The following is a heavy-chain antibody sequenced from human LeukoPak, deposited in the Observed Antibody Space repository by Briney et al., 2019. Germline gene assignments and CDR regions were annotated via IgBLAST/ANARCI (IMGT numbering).Heavy chain of an antibody. V-gene: IGHV1-69*05. J-gene: IGHJ4*02. CDR1: RGTFSSYD. Sequence: GASVKVSCKASRGTFSSYDISWVRQAPGQGLEWIGGIMPISGTANYAQKFQGRVTMTRDMSTSTVYMELSSLRSEDTAVYYCAREPLSTGLDYWGQGTLVTVSS. CDR3: AREPLSTGLDY. D-gene: IGHD2-2*01. CDR2: IMPISGTA.